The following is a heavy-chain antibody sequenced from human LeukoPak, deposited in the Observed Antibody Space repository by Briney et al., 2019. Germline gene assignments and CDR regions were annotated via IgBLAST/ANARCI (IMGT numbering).Heavy chain of an antibody. CDR3: AKGTYDSRGHFDY. Sequence: AGSLRLSCAASGFTFSRYWMHWVRQAPGKGLMWVSRISPDGSTTLYADSVKGRFTISRDNAKNTLYLQMNSLRAEDTAAYYCAKGTYDSRGHFDYWGQGTLVSVSS. CDR1: GFTFSRYW. CDR2: ISPDGSTT. V-gene: IGHV3-74*03. D-gene: IGHD3-22*01. J-gene: IGHJ4*02.